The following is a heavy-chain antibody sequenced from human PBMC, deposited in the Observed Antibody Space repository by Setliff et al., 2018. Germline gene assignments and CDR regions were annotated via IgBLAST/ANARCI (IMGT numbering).Heavy chain of an antibody. CDR2: ISYGSTI. D-gene: IGHD3-16*01. CDR3: ARDRGGGLYDY. V-gene: IGHV3-48*03. J-gene: IGHJ4*02. Sequence: AGGSLRLSCAASGFSFSTYEMNWVRQAPGKGLEWVSYISYGSTIFYADSVKGRFTISRDNAKTSLSLQMNSLRAEDTAMYFCARDRGGGLYDYWGQGTLVTVSS. CDR1: GFSFSTYE.